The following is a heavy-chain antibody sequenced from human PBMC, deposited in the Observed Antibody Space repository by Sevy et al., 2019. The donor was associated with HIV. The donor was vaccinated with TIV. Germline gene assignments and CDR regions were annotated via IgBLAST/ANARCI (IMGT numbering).Heavy chain of an antibody. D-gene: IGHD6-19*01. V-gene: IGHV4-39*01. CDR2: IRYTGET. CDR3: AGPILTYNSGWSYYDY. CDR1: GASISSSGYY. Sequence: SETLSLTCTVSGASISSSGYYWGLIHQPPGKGLEWIASIRYTGETFYNPSLRSRVTISADTSKNQFSLQPSSVTAADTAIYFCAGPILTYNSGWSYYDYWGQGTVVTVSS. J-gene: IGHJ4*02.